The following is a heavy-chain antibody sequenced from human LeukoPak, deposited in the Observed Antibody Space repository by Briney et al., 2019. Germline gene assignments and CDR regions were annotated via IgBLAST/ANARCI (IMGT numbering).Heavy chain of an antibody. CDR2: IYYSGST. CDR3: ARGGRPMQEYYYGMDV. Sequence: SETLSLTCTVSGGSISSSSYYWGWIRQPPGKGLEWIGYIYYSGSTNYNPSLKSRVTISVDTSKNQFSLKLSSVTAADTAVYYCARGGRPMQEYYYGMDVWGQGTTVTVSS. J-gene: IGHJ6*02. V-gene: IGHV4-61*05. CDR1: GGSISSSSYY. D-gene: IGHD3-16*01.